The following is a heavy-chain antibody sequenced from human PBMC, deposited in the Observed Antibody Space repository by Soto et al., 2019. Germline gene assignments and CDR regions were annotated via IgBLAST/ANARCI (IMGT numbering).Heavy chain of an antibody. CDR2: ISAGGGST. Sequence: GGSLRLSCAASGLPFSGYAMSWVGQAPGRGLGWVSTISAGGGSTYYADSVKGRFTISRETSKNTLYLQMNSLRAEDTAVYYCAKAPVDHYYYGMDVWGQGTTVTVSS. V-gene: IGHV3-23*01. J-gene: IGHJ6*02. CDR3: AKAPVDHYYYGMDV. CDR1: GLPFSGYA. D-gene: IGHD5-12*01.